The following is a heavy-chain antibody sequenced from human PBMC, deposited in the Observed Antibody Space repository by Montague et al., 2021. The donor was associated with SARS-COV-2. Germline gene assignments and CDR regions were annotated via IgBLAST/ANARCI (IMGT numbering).Heavy chain of an antibody. CDR2: SIIVGAP. D-gene: IGHD2-21*02. V-gene: IGHV4/OR15-8*01. CDR1: GGSISSGNW. J-gene: IGHJ3*02. CDR3: ARRTWGDSGVFDI. Sequence: SETLSLTCVVSGGSISSGNWWRWVRQPPGKGLEWIGESIIVGAPATKYNPSLSSRVTISADKSKNQFSLMVTAVTAADTAVYYCARRTWGDSGVFDIWGRGTKVTVSS.